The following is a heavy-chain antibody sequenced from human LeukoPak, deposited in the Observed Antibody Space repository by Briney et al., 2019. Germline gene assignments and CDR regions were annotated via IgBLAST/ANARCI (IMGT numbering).Heavy chain of an antibody. Sequence: SQTLSLTCTVSGVSISSCDYYWSWLRQPPGKGLEAVVYIYYSESTYDNSSLKSRVTISVDTSKNQFSLMLSSVTAAESAVYYCARGSDYGSGSLWGQGTLVTVSS. D-gene: IGHD3-10*01. CDR2: IYYSEST. CDR1: GVSISSCDYY. CDR3: ARGSDYGSGSL. J-gene: IGHJ4*02. V-gene: IGHV4-30-4*01.